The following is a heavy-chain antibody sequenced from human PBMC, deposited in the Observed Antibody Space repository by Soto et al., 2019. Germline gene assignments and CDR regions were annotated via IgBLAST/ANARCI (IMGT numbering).Heavy chain of an antibody. Sequence: GSLGLSCAASGFTFSSYAMSGVRQAPGKGLEWVSAISGSGGSTYYADSVKGRFTISRDNSKNTLYLQMNSLRAEDTAVSHCAQERVGLVNWGPGTLVTVSS. CDR2: ISGSGGST. D-gene: IGHD6-6*01. CDR3: AQERVGLVN. CDR1: GFTFSSYA. V-gene: IGHV3-23*01. J-gene: IGHJ4*02.